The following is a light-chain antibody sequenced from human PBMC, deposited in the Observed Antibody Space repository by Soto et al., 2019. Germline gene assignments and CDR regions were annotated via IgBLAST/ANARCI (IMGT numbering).Light chain of an antibody. CDR3: QQYYSYPPT. CDR1: QGISSY. V-gene: IGKV1-8*01. J-gene: IGKJ3*01. Sequence: AIRMTQSPSSFSASTGDRVTITCRASQGISSYLAWYQQKPGKAPKLLIYAASTLQSGAPSRCSGGGSGTDFTLTISCLQSEDFANYYCQQYYSYPPTFGPGTKVDIK. CDR2: AAS.